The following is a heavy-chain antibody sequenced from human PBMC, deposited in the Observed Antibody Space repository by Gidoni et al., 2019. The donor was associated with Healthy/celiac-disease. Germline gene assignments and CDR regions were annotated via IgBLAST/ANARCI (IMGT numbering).Heavy chain of an antibody. J-gene: IGHJ4*02. Sequence: EVQLVESGGGLVQPGGSLRLSCAASGFTFSSYEMNWVRQAPGKGLEWVSYISSSGRTIYYADSVKGRFTISRDNAKNSLYLQMNSLRAEDTAVYYCARPPAAGRFFDYWGQGTLVTVSS. V-gene: IGHV3-48*03. D-gene: IGHD6-13*01. CDR2: ISSSGRTI. CDR1: GFTFSSYE. CDR3: ARPPAAGRFFDY.